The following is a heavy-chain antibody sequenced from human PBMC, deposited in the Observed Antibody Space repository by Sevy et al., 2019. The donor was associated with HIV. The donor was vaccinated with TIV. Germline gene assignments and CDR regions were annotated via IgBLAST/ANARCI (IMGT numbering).Heavy chain of an antibody. Sequence: GGSLRLSCAASGFTFSDDYMSWIRQAPGKGLEWVSHISSSGSSINYAGSVKGRFTISRDKAKNSLYLQMNSLRAEDTAVYYCAKSGRSGGTCAYSWGQGTLVTVSS. J-gene: IGHJ5*02. CDR1: GFTFSDDY. CDR3: AKSGRSGGTCAYS. V-gene: IGHV3-11*01. D-gene: IGHD2-15*01. CDR2: ISSSGSSI.